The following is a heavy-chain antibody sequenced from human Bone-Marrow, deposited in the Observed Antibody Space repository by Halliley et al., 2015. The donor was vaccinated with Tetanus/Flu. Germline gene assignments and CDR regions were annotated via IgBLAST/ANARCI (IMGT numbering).Heavy chain of an antibody. CDR2: IKHDGREK. Sequence: SLRLSCATSGFTFSDYWMTWVRQAPGKGPEWVANIKHDGREKNYVDAVKGRLTISRDNAKNSLYLQMNSLRVEDTAVYYCAGTGRDGYNYDALDMWGQGTMVTVSS. V-gene: IGHV3-7*03. CDR1: GFTFSDYW. J-gene: IGHJ3*02. D-gene: IGHD5-12*01. CDR3: AGTGRDGYNYDALDM.